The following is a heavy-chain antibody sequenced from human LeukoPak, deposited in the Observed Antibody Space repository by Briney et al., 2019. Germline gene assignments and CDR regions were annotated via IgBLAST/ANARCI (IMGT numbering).Heavy chain of an antibody. CDR3: ARDQDTAMLDY. D-gene: IGHD5-18*01. CDR1: GFTVSSNY. J-gene: IGHJ4*02. Sequence: GGSLRLSCAASGFTVSSNYMSWVRQAPGKGLEWVSVIYSGGSTYFADSVKGRFTISRDNSKNTLYLQMHSLRAEDTAVYYCARDQDTAMLDYWGQGTLVTVSS. V-gene: IGHV3-66*01. CDR2: IYSGGST.